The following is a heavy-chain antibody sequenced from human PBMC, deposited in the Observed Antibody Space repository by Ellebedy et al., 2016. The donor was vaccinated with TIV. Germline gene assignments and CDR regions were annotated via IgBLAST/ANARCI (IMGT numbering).Heavy chain of an antibody. CDR3: ARLGGGGHNLGYYYRALDV. Sequence: ASVKVSXXASGGSFSSFAISWVRQAPGQGLEWMGGTIPIFDTPNYAQSFQGRLTITADESTNAYMELSSLTSEDTAVYYCARLGGGGHNLGYYYRALDVWGQGTTVIVSS. D-gene: IGHD5-24*01. CDR1: GGSFSSFA. CDR2: TIPIFDTP. V-gene: IGHV1-69*13. J-gene: IGHJ6*02.